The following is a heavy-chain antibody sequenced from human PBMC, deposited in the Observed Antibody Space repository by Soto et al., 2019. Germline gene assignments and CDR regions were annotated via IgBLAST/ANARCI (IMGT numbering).Heavy chain of an antibody. Sequence: TLSLTCTVSGGSISSYYWSWIRQPPGKGLEWIGYIYYSGSTNYNPSLKSRVTISVDTSKNQFSLKLSSVTAADTAVYYCARHVIGHFDYWGQGTLVTVSS. CDR3: ARHVIGHFDY. J-gene: IGHJ4*02. V-gene: IGHV4-59*08. CDR2: IYYSGST. CDR1: GGSISSYY.